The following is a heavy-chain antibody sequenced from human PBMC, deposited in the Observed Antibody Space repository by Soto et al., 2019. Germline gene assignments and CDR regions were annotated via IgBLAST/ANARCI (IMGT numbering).Heavy chain of an antibody. CDR3: AKERPTFGQGATRTYFDY. CDR2: ISFDGNNK. J-gene: IGHJ4*02. D-gene: IGHD1-26*01. V-gene: IGHV3-30*18. Sequence: QVQLVESGGGLVQPGKSLRLSCAASGFSFSTYGMHWVRQAPGKGLEWVAVISFDGNNKYYADSVKGRFTISRDKTNNTLYLQMNSLRAEDTATYYCAKERPTFGQGATRTYFDYWGQGTLITVSS. CDR1: GFSFSTYG.